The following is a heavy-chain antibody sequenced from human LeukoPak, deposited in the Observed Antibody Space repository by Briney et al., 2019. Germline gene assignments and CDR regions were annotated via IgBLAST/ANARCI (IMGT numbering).Heavy chain of an antibody. J-gene: IGHJ4*02. CDR3: AREPYGSGSQPVDY. D-gene: IGHD3-10*01. CDR1: GGTFSSYA. Sequence: GASXXXSCKASGGTFSSYAISWVRQAPGQGREWMGRIIPIFGTANYAQKFQGRDKINTDGETSKDYMEMRSLRSEDTALYYCAREPYGSGSQPVDYWGQGTLVTVSS. V-gene: IGHV1-69*05. CDR2: IIPIFGTA.